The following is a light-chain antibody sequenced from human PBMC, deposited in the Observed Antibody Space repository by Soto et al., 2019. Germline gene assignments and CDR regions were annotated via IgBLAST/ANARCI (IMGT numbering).Light chain of an antibody. Sequence: DIQMTQSPSTLSASEGDRVTITCRASQSIDNWLAWYQQKPGKAPKLLIYKASTLESGVPSRFSGSGSGTEFTVTISSLQPDDFATYYCQQYSSYSSGTFGQGTKVEVK. V-gene: IGKV1-5*03. CDR3: QQYSSYSSGT. J-gene: IGKJ1*01. CDR2: KAS. CDR1: QSIDNW.